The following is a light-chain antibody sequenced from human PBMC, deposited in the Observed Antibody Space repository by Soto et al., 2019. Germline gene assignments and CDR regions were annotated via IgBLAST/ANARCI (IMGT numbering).Light chain of an antibody. CDR2: SAS. CDR1: QGIRNE. CDR3: LQDFTYPRT. Sequence: AIQMTQSPSSVSASVGDRVTITCRASQGIRNELGWYQQKPGKAPKLLIYSASSLQSGVPSRFSGSGSGTDFILTISGPQPEDFATYFCLQDFTYPRTFGQGTKVDIK. J-gene: IGKJ1*01. V-gene: IGKV1-6*01.